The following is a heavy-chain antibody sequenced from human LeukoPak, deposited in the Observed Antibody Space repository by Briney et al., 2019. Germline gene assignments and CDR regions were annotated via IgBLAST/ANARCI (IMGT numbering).Heavy chain of an antibody. V-gene: IGHV3-30*04. CDR1: GFTFSSYA. CDR3: ARDMATTLDP. Sequence: GRSLRLSCAASGFTFSSYAMHWVRQAPGKGLEWVAVISYDGSNKYYADSVKGRFTISRDNSKNTLYLQMNSLRAEDTAVYYCARDMATTLDPWGQGTLVTVSS. D-gene: IGHD4-17*01. J-gene: IGHJ5*02. CDR2: ISYDGSNK.